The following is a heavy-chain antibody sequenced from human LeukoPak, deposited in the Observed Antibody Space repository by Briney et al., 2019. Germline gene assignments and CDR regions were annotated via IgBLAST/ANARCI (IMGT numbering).Heavy chain of an antibody. D-gene: IGHD3-22*01. CDR1: GFTFSSYG. CDR3: AKSYYYYDSSTSDY. CDR2: ISGSGGST. Sequence: PGGSLRLSCAASGFTFSSYGMSWVRQAPGKGLEWVSAISGSGGSTYYADSVKGRFTISRDNSKNTLYLQMNSLRAEDTAVYYCAKSYYYYDSSTSDYWGQGTLVTVSS. V-gene: IGHV3-23*01. J-gene: IGHJ4*02.